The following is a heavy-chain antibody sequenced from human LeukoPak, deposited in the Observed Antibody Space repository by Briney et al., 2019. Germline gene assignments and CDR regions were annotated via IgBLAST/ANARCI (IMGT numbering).Heavy chain of an antibody. V-gene: IGHV3-74*01. Sequence: GGSLRPSCAASGFTFSSYWMHWVRQAPGKGLVWVSRINSDGSSTSYADSVKGRFTISRDNAKNTLYLQMNSLRAEDTAVYYCARPGEGYGDYFDYWGQGTLVTVSS. J-gene: IGHJ4*02. CDR3: ARPGEGYGDYFDY. CDR1: GFTFSSYW. CDR2: INSDGSST. D-gene: IGHD4-17*01.